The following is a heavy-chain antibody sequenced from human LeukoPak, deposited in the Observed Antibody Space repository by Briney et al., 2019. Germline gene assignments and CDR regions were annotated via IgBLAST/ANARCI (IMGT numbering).Heavy chain of an antibody. J-gene: IGHJ6*03. CDR2: INHSGST. Sequence: SETLSLTCAVYGGSFSGYYWSWIRQPPGKGLEWIGEINHSGSTNYNPSLKSRVTISVYTSKNQFSLKLSSVTAADTAVYYCARALPGRYYYYMDVWGKGTTVTVSS. V-gene: IGHV4-34*01. D-gene: IGHD3-10*01. CDR1: GGSFSGYY. CDR3: ARALPGRYYYYMDV.